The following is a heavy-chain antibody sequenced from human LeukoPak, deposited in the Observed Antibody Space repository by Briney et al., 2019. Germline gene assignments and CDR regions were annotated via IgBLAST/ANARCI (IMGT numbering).Heavy chain of an antibody. V-gene: IGHV3-21*01. CDR2: ISFSSTYI. Sequence: PGGSLRLSCAGAGFVFSSYTMNWDRQAPGKGVEWVSSISFSSTYIYYADSVKGRFTISRDNAKNSLYLQMNSLRAEDTAVYYCAELGITMIGGVWGKGTTVTISS. CDR1: GFVFSSYT. J-gene: IGHJ6*04. CDR3: AELGITMIGGV. D-gene: IGHD3-10*02.